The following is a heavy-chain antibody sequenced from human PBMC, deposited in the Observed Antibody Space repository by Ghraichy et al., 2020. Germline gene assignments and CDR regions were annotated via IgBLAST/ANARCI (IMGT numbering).Heavy chain of an antibody. CDR1: GFTFSSYG. Sequence: GGSLRLSCAASGFTFSSYGMHWVRQAPGKGLEWVAVISYDGSNKYYADSVKGRFTISRDNSKNTLYLQMNSLRAEDTAVYYCAKDNSQYYYYYMDVWGKGTTVTVSS. J-gene: IGHJ6*03. CDR2: ISYDGSNK. V-gene: IGHV3-30*18. CDR3: AKDNSQYYYYYMDV. D-gene: IGHD4-23*01.